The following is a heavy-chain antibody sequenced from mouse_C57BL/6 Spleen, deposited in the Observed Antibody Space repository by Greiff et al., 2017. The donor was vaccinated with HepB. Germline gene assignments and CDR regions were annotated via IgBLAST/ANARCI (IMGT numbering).Heavy chain of an antibody. CDR1: GYSFTGYF. CDR2: INPYNGDT. V-gene: IGHV1-20*01. D-gene: IGHD2-5*01. Sequence: EVQLQQSGPELVKPGDSVKISCKASGYSFTGYFMNWVMQSHGKSLEWIGRINPYNGDTFYNQKFKGKATLTVDKSSSTTHMELRSLTSEDSAVYYCARSYSNYEGDAMDYWGQGTSVTVSS. J-gene: IGHJ4*01. CDR3: ARSYSNYEGDAMDY.